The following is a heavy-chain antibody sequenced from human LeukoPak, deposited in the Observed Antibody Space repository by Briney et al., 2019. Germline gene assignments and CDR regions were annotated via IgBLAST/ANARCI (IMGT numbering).Heavy chain of an antibody. Sequence: PGGSLRLSCVASGFTFSSYWMSWVRQAPGKGLEWVANIKEDGSEKYYVDSVKGRFTISRDNAKNSLYLQMNSLRAEDTAIYYCARDPGTLATYFDYWGPGTLVTVSS. V-gene: IGHV3-7*03. D-gene: IGHD6-13*01. CDR3: ARDPGTLATYFDY. CDR1: GFTFSSYW. J-gene: IGHJ4*02. CDR2: IKEDGSEK.